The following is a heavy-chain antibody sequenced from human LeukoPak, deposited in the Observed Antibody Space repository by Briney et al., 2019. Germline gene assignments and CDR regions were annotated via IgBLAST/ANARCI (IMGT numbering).Heavy chain of an antibody. D-gene: IGHD5-18*01. CDR1: EFTFSNYW. V-gene: IGHV3-74*01. CDR2: IRYDGIVT. J-gene: IGHJ4*02. Sequence: GGSLRLSYVASEFTFSNYWIHWVRQPPGKGLVWVSRIRYDGIVTNYADSVEGRFTISRDNAKNTVHLQMNSLRAEDTAVYYCASRGYSYGSYYFDYWGQGTLVTVSS. CDR3: ASRGYSYGSYYFDY.